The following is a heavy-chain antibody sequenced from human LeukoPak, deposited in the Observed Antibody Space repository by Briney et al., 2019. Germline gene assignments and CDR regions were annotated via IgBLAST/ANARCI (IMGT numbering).Heavy chain of an antibody. CDR3: ARGDSGSFSQFDC. J-gene: IGHJ4*02. D-gene: IGHD1-26*01. CDR1: GDSIGAYY. CDR2: FYYSGTT. V-gene: IGHV4-59*01. Sequence: SETLSLTCTVSGDSIGAYYWSWIRQPPGRGLEWIGCFYYSGTTKYNPSLKSRLTISVDTSKNQFSLKLTSVTAADTAVYYCARGDSGSFSQFDCWGQGTLVTVSS.